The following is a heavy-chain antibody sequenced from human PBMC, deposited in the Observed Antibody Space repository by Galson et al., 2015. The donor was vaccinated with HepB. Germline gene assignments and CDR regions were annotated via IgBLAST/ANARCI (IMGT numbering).Heavy chain of an antibody. CDR1: GFTFSSYA. J-gene: IGHJ4*02. CDR3: AKARYMIGVRFDY. D-gene: IGHD3-22*01. V-gene: IGHV3-23*01. CDR2: ISGSGGST. Sequence: SLRLSCAASGFTFSSYAMSWVRQAPGKGLEWVSAISGSGGSTYYADSVKGRFTISRDNSKNTLYLQMNSLRAEDTAVYYCAKARYMIGVRFDYWGQGTLVTVSS.